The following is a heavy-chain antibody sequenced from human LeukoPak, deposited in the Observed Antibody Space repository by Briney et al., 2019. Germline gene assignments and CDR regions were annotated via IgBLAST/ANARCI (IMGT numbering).Heavy chain of an antibody. V-gene: IGHV3-48*02. D-gene: IGHD6-13*01. Sequence: GGSLRLSCAASGLTFSDYSMTWVRQAPGKGLEWVSYITSSSSTIYYADSVKGRFTISRDNAKNSLYLQMNSLSDEDTAVYYCARRYSSSWWHLDYWGQGTLVTVSS. CDR3: ARRYSSSWWHLDY. CDR2: ITSSSSTI. J-gene: IGHJ4*02. CDR1: GLTFSDYS.